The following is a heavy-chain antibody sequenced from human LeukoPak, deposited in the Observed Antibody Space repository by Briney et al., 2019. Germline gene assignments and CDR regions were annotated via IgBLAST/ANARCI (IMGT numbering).Heavy chain of an antibody. Sequence: ASVTVSCKASGGTFSSYAISWVRQAPGQGLEWMGWINPNSGGTNYAQKFQGRVTMTRDTSISTAYMELSRLRSDDTAVYYCARADRSIDFWSGYTNYYFDYWGQGTLVTVSS. J-gene: IGHJ4*02. CDR1: GGTFSSYA. CDR3: ARADRSIDFWSGYTNYYFDY. V-gene: IGHV1-2*02. CDR2: INPNSGGT. D-gene: IGHD3-3*01.